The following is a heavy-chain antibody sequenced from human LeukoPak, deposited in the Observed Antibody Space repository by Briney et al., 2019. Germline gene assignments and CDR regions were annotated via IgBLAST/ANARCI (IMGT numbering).Heavy chain of an antibody. CDR1: GGSISSYY. Sequence: SETLSRTCTVSGGSISSYYWSWIRQPPGKGLEWIGYIYYSGSTNYNPSLKSRVTISADTSKNQFSLKLSSVTAADTAVYYCARVRMVRGVKPYYFDYWGQGTLVTVSS. D-gene: IGHD3-10*01. J-gene: IGHJ4*02. CDR2: IYYSGST. V-gene: IGHV4-59*01. CDR3: ARVRMVRGVKPYYFDY.